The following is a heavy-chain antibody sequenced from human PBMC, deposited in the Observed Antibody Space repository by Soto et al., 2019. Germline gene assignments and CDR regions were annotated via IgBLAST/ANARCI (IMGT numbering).Heavy chain of an antibody. J-gene: IGHJ6*04. D-gene: IGHD2-2*01. CDR2: IYYSGST. CDR3: ARGNRDIVVVPAATPYYYYGMDV. CDR1: GGSISSYC. V-gene: IGHV4-59*01. Sequence: SETLSLTCTVSGGSISSYCWSWIRQPPGKGLEWVGYIYYSGSTNYNPSLKSRVTMSVGTSKKQFSLKLSSVTAADKDVYYCARGNRDIVVVPAATPYYYYGMDVWGKGNT.